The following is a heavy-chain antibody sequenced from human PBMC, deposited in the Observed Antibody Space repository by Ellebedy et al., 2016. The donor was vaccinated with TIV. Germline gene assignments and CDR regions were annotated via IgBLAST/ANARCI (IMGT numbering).Heavy chain of an antibody. CDR2: INHSGNT. V-gene: IGHV4-34*01. CDR3: ASGLPAAWELAGA. D-gene: IGHD1-26*01. CDR1: GFTFSRYA. Sequence: GSLRLSXAASGFTFSRYAMTWIRQSPGEGLEWIGEINHSGNTNYNPSLKSRVTISADTSRNHFSLKLSSVTAADTAVYYCASGLPAAWELAGAWGQGTLVTVSS. J-gene: IGHJ4*02.